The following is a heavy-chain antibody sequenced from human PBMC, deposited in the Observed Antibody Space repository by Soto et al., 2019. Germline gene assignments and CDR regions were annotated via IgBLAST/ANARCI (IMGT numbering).Heavy chain of an antibody. Sequence: QLQLQESGPGLVKPSETLSLTCTVSGGSISSSSYYWGWIRQPPGKGLEWIGSIYYSGSTYYNPSLKSRVTISVDTSKNQFSLKLSSVTAADTAVYYCARHSPRRFGELSFSWFDPWGQGTLVTVSS. CDR3: ARHSPRRFGELSFSWFDP. J-gene: IGHJ5*02. CDR2: IYYSGST. D-gene: IGHD3-10*01. CDR1: GGSISSSSYY. V-gene: IGHV4-39*01.